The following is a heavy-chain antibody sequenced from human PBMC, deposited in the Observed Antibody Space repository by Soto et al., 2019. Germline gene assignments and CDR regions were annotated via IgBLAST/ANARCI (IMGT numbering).Heavy chain of an antibody. CDR1: GFTFSSYA. CDR3: AKAGYCGGGSCKLTDGMDV. J-gene: IGHJ6*02. D-gene: IGHD2-15*01. Sequence: GGSLRLSCPASGFTFSSYAMSWVRQAPGRGLKWVSAISGSGGSTYYADSVKGRLPISRDSSKNTLYLQMNSLRAEDTAVYYCAKAGYCGGGSCKLTDGMDVWGQGTTVTVSS. CDR2: ISGSGGST. V-gene: IGHV3-23*01.